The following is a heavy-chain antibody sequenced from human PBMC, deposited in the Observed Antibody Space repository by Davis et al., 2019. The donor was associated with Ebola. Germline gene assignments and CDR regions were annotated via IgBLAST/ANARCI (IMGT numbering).Heavy chain of an antibody. CDR3: QVNGDY. CDR2: IKQDGSEK. J-gene: IGHJ4*02. Sequence: GESLKIPCAASGFTFSNYWMNWVRQAPGKGLQWVATIKQDGSEKYYVDSVKGRFTVSRDNAKDSLFLQMNSLRVEDTARYYCQVNGDYWGQGTPVTVSS. D-gene: IGHD3-22*01. CDR1: GFTFSNYW. V-gene: IGHV3-7*03.